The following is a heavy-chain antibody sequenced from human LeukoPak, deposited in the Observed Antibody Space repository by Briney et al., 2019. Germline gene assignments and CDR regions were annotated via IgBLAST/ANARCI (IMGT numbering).Heavy chain of an antibody. CDR3: ARDFLYCSGGSCFYDY. D-gene: IGHD2-15*01. CDR2: ITHSGST. J-gene: IGHJ4*02. CDR1: GGSFSGYY. Sequence: SETLSLTCAVYGGSFSGYYWNWIRQPPGKGLEWIGEITHSGSTNYNPSLKSRVTISVDTSKNQFSLKLSSVTAADTAVYYCARDFLYCSGGSCFYDYWGQGTLVTVSS. V-gene: IGHV4-34*01.